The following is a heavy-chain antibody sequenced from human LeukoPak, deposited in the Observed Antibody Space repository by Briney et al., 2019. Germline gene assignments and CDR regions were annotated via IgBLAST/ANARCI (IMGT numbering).Heavy chain of an antibody. CDR1: GGSFSGYY. CDR2: INHSGST. Sequence: PSETLSLTCAVYGGSFSGYYWSWIRQPPGKGLEWIGEINHSGSTNYNPSLKSRVTISVDTSKNQFSLKLSSVTAADTAVYYCARSGAGRSRPPRQQQRGAFDYWGQGTLVTVSS. CDR3: ARSGAGRSRPPRQQQRGAFDY. D-gene: IGHD6-13*01. V-gene: IGHV4-34*01. J-gene: IGHJ4*02.